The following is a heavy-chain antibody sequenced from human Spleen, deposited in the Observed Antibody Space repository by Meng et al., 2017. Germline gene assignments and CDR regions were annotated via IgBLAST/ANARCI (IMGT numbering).Heavy chain of an antibody. D-gene: IGHD6-13*01. CDR1: GNNIHDYW. Sequence: VQVGESVAEGKRPVASVKVTCRPSGNNIHDYWLHWVRRAPGQGLEWIGRIDPKSGDTHYAQRFQGRVTMTGDTSISTAYMELSGLRSDDTAMYYCARDEDISAAGKLFGDYWGQGTLVTVSS. CDR2: IDPKSGDT. J-gene: IGHJ4*02. V-gene: IGHV1-2*06. CDR3: ARDEDISAAGKLFGDY.